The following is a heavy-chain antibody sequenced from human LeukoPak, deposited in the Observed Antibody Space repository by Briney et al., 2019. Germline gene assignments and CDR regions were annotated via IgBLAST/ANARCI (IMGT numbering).Heavy chain of an antibody. CDR2: ISGSGDTT. V-gene: IGHV3-23*01. D-gene: IGHD3-3*01. J-gene: IGHJ4*02. CDR1: GFTFSSYA. CDR3: AKVDGITIFEVFDY. Sequence: GGSLRLSCAASGFTFSSYAMNWVRQAPGKGLEWVSSISGSGDTTYYADSVKGRFTISRDNSKNMLYLQMISLRADDTAVYFCAKVDGITIFEVFDYWGQGTLVTVSS.